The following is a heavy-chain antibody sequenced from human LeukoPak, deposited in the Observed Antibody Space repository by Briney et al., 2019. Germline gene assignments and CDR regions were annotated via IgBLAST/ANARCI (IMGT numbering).Heavy chain of an antibody. Sequence: ASVKVSCKASGYTFTSYGISWVRQAPGQGREWMGWISAYNGNTNYAQKLQGRVTMTTDTSTSTAYMELRSLRSDDTAVYYCARVQDIVVVPAANHWFDPWGQGTLVTVSS. CDR2: ISAYNGNT. J-gene: IGHJ5*02. CDR3: ARVQDIVVVPAANHWFDP. V-gene: IGHV1-18*04. CDR1: GYTFTSYG. D-gene: IGHD2-2*01.